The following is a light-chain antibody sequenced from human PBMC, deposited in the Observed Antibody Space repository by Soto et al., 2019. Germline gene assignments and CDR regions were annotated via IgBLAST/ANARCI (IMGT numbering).Light chain of an antibody. Sequence: QAVVTQEPSFSVSPGGTVTLTCGLSSGSVSISYYPSWYQQTPGQAPRTLIYSTNTRSSGVPDRFSGSILGNKATLTITGGQADDESDYYCVLYMGSGISILGGGTKLTVL. CDR3: VLYMGSGISI. CDR2: STN. V-gene: IGLV8-61*01. J-gene: IGLJ2*01. CDR1: SGSVSISYY.